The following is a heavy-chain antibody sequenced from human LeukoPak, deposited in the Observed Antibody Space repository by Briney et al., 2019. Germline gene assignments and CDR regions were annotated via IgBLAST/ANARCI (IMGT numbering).Heavy chain of an antibody. CDR2: IYPGDSDT. J-gene: IGHJ4*02. Sequence: MHGESLQISCQGSGSSFTSYWIGWVRQLPGKGLEWMGIIYPGDSDTRYSPSFQGQVTISADKSISTAYLQWSSLKASDTAMYYCARRWASVRCYDYWGQGTLVTVSS. V-gene: IGHV5-51*01. CDR3: ARRWASVRCYDY. D-gene: IGHD1-26*01. CDR1: GSSFTSYW.